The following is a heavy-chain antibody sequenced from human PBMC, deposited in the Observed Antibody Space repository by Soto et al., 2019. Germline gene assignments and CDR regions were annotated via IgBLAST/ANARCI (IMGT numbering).Heavy chain of an antibody. J-gene: IGHJ5*02. CDR1: GFRFRDYW. V-gene: IGHV3-7*03. CDR2: IKQDESDK. CDR3: AAYCFSRTCTHLQGYP. D-gene: IGHD2-15*01. Sequence: GGSLRLSCAVSGFRFRDYWMSWVRQAPGKGLEWVANIKQDESDKYYVDSVKGRFTISRDNAKNALYLQMNSLRVEDTAVYYCAAYCFSRTCTHLQGYPWGQGTQVSV.